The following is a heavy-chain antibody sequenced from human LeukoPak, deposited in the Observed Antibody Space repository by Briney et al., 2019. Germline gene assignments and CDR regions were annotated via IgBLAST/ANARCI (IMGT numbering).Heavy chain of an antibody. V-gene: IGHV3-21*01. CDR1: GFTFGDYA. D-gene: IGHD5-12*01. CDR2: ISSSSSYI. Sequence: GGSLRLSCTASGFTFGDYAMSWFRQAPGKGLEWVSSISSSSSYIYYADSVKGRFTISRDNAKNSLYLQMNSLRAEDTAVYYCARDSPSFRSGYDFEDYWGQGTLVTVSS. CDR3: ARDSPSFRSGYDFEDY. J-gene: IGHJ4*02.